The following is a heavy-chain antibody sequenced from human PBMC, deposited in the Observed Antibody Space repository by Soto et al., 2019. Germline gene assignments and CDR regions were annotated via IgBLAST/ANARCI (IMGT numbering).Heavy chain of an antibody. CDR3: ARHVRDVYNRLFDY. J-gene: IGHJ4*02. V-gene: IGHV4-59*08. Sequence: SETLSLTCTVSGGSISSDYWSWIRQPPGKRLEWIGFIYHSGSTNYNPSLKSRVTISVDTSKNQFSLSLSSVTAADTAVYYCARHVRDVYNRLFDYWGQGTLVTAPQ. D-gene: IGHD1-1*01. CDR2: IYHSGST. CDR1: GGSISSDY.